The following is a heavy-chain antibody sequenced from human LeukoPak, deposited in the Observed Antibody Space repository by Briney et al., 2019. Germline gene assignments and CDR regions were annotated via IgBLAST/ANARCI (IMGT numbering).Heavy chain of an antibody. CDR1: GYSFTSYW. J-gene: IGHJ3*02. CDR2: IYPGDSDT. CDR3: ARQVTGYYDSSGDDAFDI. D-gene: IGHD3-22*01. Sequence: PGESLKVSCKGSGYSFTSYWIGWVRQMPGKGLEWMGIIYPGDSDTRYSPSFQGQVTISADKSIGTAYLQWSSLKASDTAMYYCARQVTGYYDSSGDDAFDIWGQGTMVTVSS. V-gene: IGHV5-51*01.